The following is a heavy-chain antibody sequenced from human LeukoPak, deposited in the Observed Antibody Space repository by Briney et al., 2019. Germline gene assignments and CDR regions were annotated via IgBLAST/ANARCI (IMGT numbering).Heavy chain of an antibody. CDR2: IKQDGSEK. J-gene: IGHJ4*02. V-gene: IGHV3-7*01. CDR1: GFTFSSNW. CDR3: ATVRYLEF. Sequence: PGGSLRLSCVASGFTFSSNWMSWVRQAPGKGLEWVANIKQDGSEKYYVDSVKGRFTISRDNAKKSLYLQMNSLRAEDTAVYYCATVRYLEFWGQGNLVTVSS. D-gene: IGHD3-3*01.